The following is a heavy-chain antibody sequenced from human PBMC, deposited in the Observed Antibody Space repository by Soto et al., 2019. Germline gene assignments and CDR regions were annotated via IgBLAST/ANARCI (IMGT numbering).Heavy chain of an antibody. CDR3: AKALAAVYSYGKIDY. V-gene: IGHV3-23*01. J-gene: IGHJ4*02. CDR1: GFTFSNYA. D-gene: IGHD5-18*01. Sequence: PVGSLRLSCTASGFTFSNYAMNWVRQAPGKGLEWVSAMTSSGGSTYDADSVKGRFTISRDNSKNTLFLRMNSLRAEDTAVYYCAKALAAVYSYGKIDYWGQGTLVTVSS. CDR2: MTSSGGST.